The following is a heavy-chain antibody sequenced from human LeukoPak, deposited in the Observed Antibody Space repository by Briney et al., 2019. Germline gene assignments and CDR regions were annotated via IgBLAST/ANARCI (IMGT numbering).Heavy chain of an antibody. CDR3: ARGSSSWRYAFDI. V-gene: IGHV1-69*13. D-gene: IGHD6-13*01. Sequence: GASVKVSCKASGGTFSSYAISWVRQAPGQGLEWMGGIIPIFGTANYAQKFQGRVTITADESTSTAYMELSSLRSEDTAVYYCARGSSSWRYAFDIWGQGTMVTVSS. CDR1: GGTFSSYA. CDR2: IIPIFGTA. J-gene: IGHJ3*02.